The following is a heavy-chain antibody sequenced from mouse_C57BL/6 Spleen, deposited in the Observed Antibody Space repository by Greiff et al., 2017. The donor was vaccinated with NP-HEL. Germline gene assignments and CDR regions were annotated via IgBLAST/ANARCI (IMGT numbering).Heavy chain of an antibody. CDR3: ARKGYDEGFAY. CDR1: GYAFSSSW. D-gene: IGHD3-1*01. CDR2: IYPGDGDT. J-gene: IGHJ3*01. Sequence: QVHVKQSGPELVKPGASVKISCKASGYAFSSSWMNWVKQRPGKGLEWIGRIYPGDGDTNYNGKFKGKATLTADKSSSTAYMQLSSLTSEDSAVYFCARKGYDEGFAYWGQGTLVTVSA. V-gene: IGHV1-82*01.